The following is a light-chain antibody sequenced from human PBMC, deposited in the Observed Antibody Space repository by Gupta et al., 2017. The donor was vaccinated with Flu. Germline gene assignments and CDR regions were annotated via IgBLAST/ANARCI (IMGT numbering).Light chain of an antibody. J-gene: IGLJ3*02. CDR2: EDN. CDR3: YSTDNSDQHRGV. V-gene: IGLV3-10*01. CDR1: ALPKKY. Sequence: SYDLTQPPSVSVSPGQTARIICSGDALPKKYVFWYQHHSGQAPVLIIYEDNKRPSAIPDRFSASSSGTTATLTITGAQVDDEADYYCYSTDNSDQHRGVFGGGTKLTVL.